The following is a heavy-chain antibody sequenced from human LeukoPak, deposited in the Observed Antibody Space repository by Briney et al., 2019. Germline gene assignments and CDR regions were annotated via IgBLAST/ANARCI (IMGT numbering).Heavy chain of an antibody. Sequence: PGRSLRLSCVASGFSLRGYAMHWVRKAPGKGGLEWVTMISYDGRDQYYADSVKGRFTISRDDSKNTLFLQMNSLRVEDTAMYHCARIGLGVSFGSGFDYWGQGTLVTVTS. CDR3: ARIGLGVSFGSGFDY. CDR2: ISYDGRDQ. D-gene: IGHD3-10*01. V-gene: IGHV3-30-3*01. J-gene: IGHJ4*02. CDR1: GFSLRGYA.